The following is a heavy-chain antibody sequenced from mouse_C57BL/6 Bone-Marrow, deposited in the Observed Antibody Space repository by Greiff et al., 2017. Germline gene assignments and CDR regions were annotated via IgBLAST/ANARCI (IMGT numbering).Heavy chain of an antibody. J-gene: IGHJ4*01. Sequence: QVQLQQPGAELVRPGTSVKLSCKASGYTFNSYWMHWVKQRPGQGLEWIGVIDPSDSYTHYTQKFKGKATLTVDTSSSTAYMQLSSLTSEDSAVYYCARYPDSYGSSYAMDYWGQGTSVTVSS. CDR2: IDPSDSYT. D-gene: IGHD1-1*01. V-gene: IGHV1-59*01. CDR1: GYTFNSYW. CDR3: ARYPDSYGSSYAMDY.